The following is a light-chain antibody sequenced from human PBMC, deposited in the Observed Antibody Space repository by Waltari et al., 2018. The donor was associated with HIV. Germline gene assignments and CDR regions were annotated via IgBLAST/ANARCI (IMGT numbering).Light chain of an antibody. CDR3: AAWDDSLNGYV. J-gene: IGLJ1*01. Sequence: QSVLTQPPSVSEAPGQRVTISGSGSSSNIGNNDVNWYQHLPGTSPIRRIYYDDPRPSGGSNLVACSQPGTPASRAICGLQSEDDSDDYCAAWDDSLNGYVFGTATKVTGL. CDR1: SSNIGNND. V-gene: IGLV1-36*01. CDR2: YDD.